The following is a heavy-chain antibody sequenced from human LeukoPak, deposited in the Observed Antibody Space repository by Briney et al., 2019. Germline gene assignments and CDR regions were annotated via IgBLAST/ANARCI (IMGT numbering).Heavy chain of an antibody. V-gene: IGHV4-39*01. J-gene: IGHJ6*02. CDR2: IYYSGST. CDR3: ARATYDFWSGHHYGMDV. CDR1: GASISSSSYY. Sequence: SQTLSLTCTVAGASISSSSYYWGWIRQPPGKGLEWIGSIYYSGSTYYNPSLKSRVTISVDTSKNQFSLKLSSVTAADTAVYYCARATYDFWSGHHYGMDVWGQGTTVTVSS. D-gene: IGHD3-3*01.